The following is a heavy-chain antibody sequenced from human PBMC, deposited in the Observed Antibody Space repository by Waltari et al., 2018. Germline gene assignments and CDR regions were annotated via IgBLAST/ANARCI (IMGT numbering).Heavy chain of an antibody. CDR1: GFSVRTYG. D-gene: IGHD2-2*01. CDR3: AREVSRYFIHAFDI. Sequence: QVQLVESGGGVVQPGRSVRLSCAVSGFSVRTYGMTWVRQSAGKGLELVAFIQYDESTIHYADSVRGRFTVSRDTSKNMVALQMNSLTVEDSSIYFCAREVSRYFIHAFDIRGQGTMVIVSS. J-gene: IGHJ3*02. V-gene: IGHV3-33*01. CDR2: IQYDESTI.